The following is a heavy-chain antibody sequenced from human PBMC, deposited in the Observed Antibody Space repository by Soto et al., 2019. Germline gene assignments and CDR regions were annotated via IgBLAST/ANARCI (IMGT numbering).Heavy chain of an antibody. Sequence: SETLALSCAVYGGSFSCYYWSWIRQPPGKGLEWIGEINHSGSTNYNPSLKSRVTISVDTSKNQFSLKLSSVTAADTAVYYCARGTQLRFFDWLLGSSYFDYWGQGTVF. V-gene: IGHV4-34*01. CDR2: INHSGST. CDR3: ARGTQLRFFDWLLGSSYFDY. J-gene: IGHJ4*02. CDR1: GGSFSCYY. D-gene: IGHD3-3*01.